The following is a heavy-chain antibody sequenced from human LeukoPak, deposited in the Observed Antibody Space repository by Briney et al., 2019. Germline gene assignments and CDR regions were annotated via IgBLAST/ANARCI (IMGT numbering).Heavy chain of an antibody. D-gene: IGHD2-15*01. CDR2: IYHSGST. CDR3: ARLVVAATAFDY. J-gene: IGHJ4*02. CDR1: GYSITSDYY. V-gene: IGHV4-38-2*02. Sequence: SETLSLTCTVSGYSITSDYYWGWIRQPPGKGLEWIGSIYHSGSTYYNPSLKSRVTISVDTSKNQFSLKLSSLTAADTAVYYCARLVVAATAFDYWGQGTLVTVSS.